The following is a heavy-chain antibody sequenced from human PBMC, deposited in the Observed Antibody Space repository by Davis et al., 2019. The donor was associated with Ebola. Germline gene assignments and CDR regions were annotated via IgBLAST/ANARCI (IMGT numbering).Heavy chain of an antibody. D-gene: IGHD6-19*01. CDR1: GYSFTSYG. CDR2: ISAYNGNT. V-gene: IGHV1-18*01. CDR3: ARDLAVAPFDP. Sequence: GESLKISCKGSGYSFTSYGISWVRQAPGQGLEWMGWISAYNGNTNYAQKLQGRVTMTTDTSTSTAYMELRSLRSDDTAVYYCARDLAVAPFDPWGQGTLVTVSS. J-gene: IGHJ5*02.